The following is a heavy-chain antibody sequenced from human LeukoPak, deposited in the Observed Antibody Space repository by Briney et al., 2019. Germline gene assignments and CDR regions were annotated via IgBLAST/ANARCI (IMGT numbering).Heavy chain of an antibody. CDR3: AREKVPAHNFDY. V-gene: IGHV4-4*07. CDR1: GGSISSYY. D-gene: IGHD2-2*01. Sequence: SETLSLTCTVSGGSISSYYWSWIRQPAGKGLEWIGRIYTSGSTNYNPSLKSRVTMSVDTSKNQFSLKLSSVTTADTAVYYCAREKVPAHNFDYWGQGILVIVSS. CDR2: IYTSGST. J-gene: IGHJ4*02.